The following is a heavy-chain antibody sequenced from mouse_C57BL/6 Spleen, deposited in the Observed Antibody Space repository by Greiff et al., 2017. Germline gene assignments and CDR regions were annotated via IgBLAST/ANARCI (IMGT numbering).Heavy chain of an antibody. D-gene: IGHD5-1-1*01. V-gene: IGHV1-53*01. J-gene: IGHJ4*01. CDR2: INPSNGGT. Sequence: QVQLQQPGTDLVQPGASVSLSCKASGYTFTSYWVHWVKQRPGQGLEWIGNINPSNGGTNYNENFKSKATLTVDKSSSTAYMQHSRLTSDNAAVYYGARSIRNYAMDYWGQGTSVTVDS. CDR1: GYTFTSYW. CDR3: ARSIRNYAMDY.